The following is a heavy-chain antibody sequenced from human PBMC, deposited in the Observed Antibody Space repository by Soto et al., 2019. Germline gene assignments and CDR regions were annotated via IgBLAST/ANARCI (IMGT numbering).Heavy chain of an antibody. CDR1: GGSFSGYY. J-gene: IGHJ6*03. V-gene: IGHV4-34*01. CDR2: INHSGST. CDR3: ARGEGGYYYYMDV. Sequence: SETLSLTCAVYGGSFSGYYWSWIRQPPGKGLEWIREINHSGSTNYNPSLKSRVTISVDTSKNQFSLKLSSVTAADTAVYYCARGEGGYYYYMDVWGKGTTVTVSS.